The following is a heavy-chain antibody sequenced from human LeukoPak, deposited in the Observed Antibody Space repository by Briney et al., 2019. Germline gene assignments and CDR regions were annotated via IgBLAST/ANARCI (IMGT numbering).Heavy chain of an antibody. J-gene: IGHJ4*02. CDR2: IYYSGST. CDR1: GGSISSYY. Sequence: SETLSLTCTVSGGSISSYYWSWIRQPPGKGLEWIGYIYYSGSTNYNPSFKSRVTISVDTSKNQFSLKLSSVTAADTAVYYCARGYHDYGLDYWGQGTLVTVSS. CDR3: ARGYHDYGLDY. V-gene: IGHV4-59*01. D-gene: IGHD4/OR15-4a*01.